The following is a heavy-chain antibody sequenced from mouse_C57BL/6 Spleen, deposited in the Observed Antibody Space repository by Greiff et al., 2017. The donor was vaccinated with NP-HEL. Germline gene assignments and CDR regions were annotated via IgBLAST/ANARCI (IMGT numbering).Heavy chain of an antibody. CDR3: ARDDGGYFDV. D-gene: IGHD1-2*01. V-gene: IGHV5-17*01. CDR2: ISSGSSTI. Sequence: EVQGVESGGGLVKPGGSLKLSCAASGFTFSDYGMHWVRQAPGKGLEWVAYISSGSSTIYYADTVKGRFTISRDNAKNTLFLQMTSLRSEDTAMYYCARDDGGYFDVWGTGTTVTVSS. J-gene: IGHJ1*03. CDR1: GFTFSDYG.